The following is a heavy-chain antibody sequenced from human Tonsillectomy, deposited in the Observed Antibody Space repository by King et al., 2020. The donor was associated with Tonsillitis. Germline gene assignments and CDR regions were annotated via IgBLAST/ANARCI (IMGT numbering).Heavy chain of an antibody. CDR3: AKGGHDRSGLAGHYYYGMDV. D-gene: IGHD3-22*01. CDR1: GFTFSSYG. V-gene: IGHV3-30*02. Sequence: VQLVESGGGVVQPGGSLRLSCAASGFTFSSYGMHWVRQAPGKGLEWVAFIRYDGSNKYYADSVKGRFTISRDNSKNTLYLQMNSLRAEDTAVYYCAKGGHDRSGLAGHYYYGMDVWGQGTTVTASS. CDR2: IRYDGSNK. J-gene: IGHJ6*02.